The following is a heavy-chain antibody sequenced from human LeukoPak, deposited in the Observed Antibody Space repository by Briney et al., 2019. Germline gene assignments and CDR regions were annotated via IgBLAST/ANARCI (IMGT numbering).Heavy chain of an antibody. V-gene: IGHV3-7*03. Sequence: GGSLRLSCAASGFTFNTYWMTWVRQAPGKGLEWVANIKQDGSEKYYVDSVKGRFTISRDNSKNTLYLQMNSLRAEDTAVYYCAKPKSIAVTGTPFDFWGQGTLVTVSS. J-gene: IGHJ4*02. CDR2: IKQDGSEK. D-gene: IGHD6-19*01. CDR3: AKPKSIAVTGTPFDF. CDR1: GFTFNTYW.